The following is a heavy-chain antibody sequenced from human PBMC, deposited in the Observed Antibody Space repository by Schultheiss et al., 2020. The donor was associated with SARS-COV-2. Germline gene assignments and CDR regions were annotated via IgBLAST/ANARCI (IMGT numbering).Heavy chain of an antibody. CDR2: IYYSGST. D-gene: IGHD5-12*01. J-gene: IGHJ6*02. Sequence: SETLSLTCTVSGGSISSSSYYWGWIRQPPGKGLEWIGSIYYSGSTYYNPSLKSRVTISVDTSKNQFSLKLSSVTAADTAVYYCARDSGYDYGDYYYYYGMDVWGQGTTVTVSS. CDR1: GGSISSSSYY. V-gene: IGHV4-39*02. CDR3: ARDSGYDYGDYYYYYGMDV.